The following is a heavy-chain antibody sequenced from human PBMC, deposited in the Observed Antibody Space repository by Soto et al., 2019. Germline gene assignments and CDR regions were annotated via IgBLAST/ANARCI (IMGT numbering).Heavy chain of an antibody. CDR1: GGSTGSSSYY. V-gene: IGHV4-39*01. CDR3: ARRSVRDYSNYGDWFDP. Sequence: SETLSLTCTVSGGSTGSSSYYWGWIRQPPGKGLEWIGSIYYSGSTYYNPSLKSRVTISVDTSKNQFSLKLSSVTAADTAVYYCARRSVRDYSNYGDWFDPWGQGTLVTVSS. J-gene: IGHJ5*02. CDR2: IYYSGST. D-gene: IGHD4-4*01.